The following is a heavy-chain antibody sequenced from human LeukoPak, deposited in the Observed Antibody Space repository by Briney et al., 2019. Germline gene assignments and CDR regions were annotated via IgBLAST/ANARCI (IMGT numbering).Heavy chain of an antibody. V-gene: IGHV3-20*04. J-gene: IGHJ6*03. CDR3: ARAYYGSGTYYYYYYYMDV. CDR2: INWNGGST. Sequence: PGGSLRLSCAASGFTFDDYGMSWVRQAPGKGLEWVSGINWNGGSTGYADSVKGRFTISRDNAKNSLYLQMNSLRAEDTALYYCARAYYGSGTYYYYYYYMDVWGKGPRSPSP. D-gene: IGHD3-10*01. CDR1: GFTFDDYG.